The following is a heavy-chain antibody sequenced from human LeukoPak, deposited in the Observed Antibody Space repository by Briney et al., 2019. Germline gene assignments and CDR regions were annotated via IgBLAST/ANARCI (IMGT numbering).Heavy chain of an antibody. CDR2: IYYSGST. J-gene: IGHJ6*02. CDR1: GGSISSYY. V-gene: IGHV4-59*08. Sequence: PSETLSLTCTVSGGSISSYYWSWIRQPPGKGLEWIGYIYYSGSTNYNPSLKSRVTISVDTSKNQFSLKLSSVTAADTAVYYCARHTGIAAAGTGDYYYYYGMDVWGQGTTVTVSS. CDR3: ARHTGIAAAGTGDYYYYYGMDV. D-gene: IGHD6-13*01.